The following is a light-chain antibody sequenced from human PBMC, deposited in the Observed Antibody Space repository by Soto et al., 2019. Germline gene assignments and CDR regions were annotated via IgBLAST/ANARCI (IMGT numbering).Light chain of an antibody. J-gene: IGLJ2*01. CDR2: EVT. CDR3: SSYTSSTTVV. CDR1: SGDVGTYNR. Sequence: QSVLTQPPSVSGSPGQSVTISCTGTSGDVGTYNRVSWYQQPPGTAPKLMIYEVTNRPSGVPDRFSGSKSGNTASLTISGRQAEDEADYYCSSYTSSTTVVFGGGTKLTVL. V-gene: IGLV2-18*02.